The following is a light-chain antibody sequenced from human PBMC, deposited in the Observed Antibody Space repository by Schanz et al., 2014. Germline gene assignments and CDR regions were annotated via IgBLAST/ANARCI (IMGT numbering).Light chain of an antibody. Sequence: QSALTQPASVSGSPGQSITISCTGTSGDVGTYNLVSWYQQHPGKAPKVMIYEGSKRPSGVSNRFSGSKSGNTASLTISALQAEDEADYYCCSYAGTNTRRWVFGGGTKVTVL. J-gene: IGLJ3*02. V-gene: IGLV2-23*01. CDR2: EGS. CDR1: SGDVGTYNL. CDR3: CSYAGTNTRRWV.